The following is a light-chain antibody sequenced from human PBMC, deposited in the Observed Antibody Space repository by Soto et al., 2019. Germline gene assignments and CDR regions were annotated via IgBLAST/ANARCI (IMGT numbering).Light chain of an antibody. CDR1: QRLLHSNGNIF. J-gene: IGKJ4*01. V-gene: IGKV2-28*01. CDR3: MQGLTTPLT. Sequence: EIVMTQSPPSLTVTPGEPASISCSSSQRLLHSNGNIFLDWYLQKPGQSPQLLIYLGFNRASGVPDRVSGSGAGTDFTLKISRVEAEDAGVYYCMQGLTTPLTFGGGTKVEIK. CDR2: LGF.